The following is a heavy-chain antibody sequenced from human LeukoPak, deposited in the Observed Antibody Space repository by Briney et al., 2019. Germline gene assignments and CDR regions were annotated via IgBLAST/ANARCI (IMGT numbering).Heavy chain of an antibody. J-gene: IGHJ5*02. Sequence: SETLSLTCTVSGYSISSGYYWGWIRQPPGKGLEWIGSIYHSGSTYYNPSLKSRVTISVDTSKNQFSLKLSSVTAADTAVYYCARRWRLGYDSSGYRPYNWFDPWGQGTLVTVSS. CDR1: GYSISSGYY. D-gene: IGHD3-22*01. CDR3: ARRWRLGYDSSGYRPYNWFDP. CDR2: IYHSGST. V-gene: IGHV4-38-2*02.